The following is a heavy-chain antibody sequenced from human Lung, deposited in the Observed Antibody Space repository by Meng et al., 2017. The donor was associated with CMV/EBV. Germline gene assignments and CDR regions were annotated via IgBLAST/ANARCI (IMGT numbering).Heavy chain of an antibody. CDR1: GGSISSGGYY. J-gene: IGHJ5*02. D-gene: IGHD3-10*01. V-gene: IGHV4-31*03. CDR3: ARASYGSGSPLGESWFDP. Sequence: QGQLQESGPGLVKPSQTLSLTCTVSGGSISSGGYYWSLIRQHPGKGLEWIGYIHSSGSTYYNPSLRSRLTMSVDTSKNQFSLKLSSVTAADTAVYYCARASYGSGSPLGESWFDPWGQGTLVTVSS. CDR2: IHSSGST.